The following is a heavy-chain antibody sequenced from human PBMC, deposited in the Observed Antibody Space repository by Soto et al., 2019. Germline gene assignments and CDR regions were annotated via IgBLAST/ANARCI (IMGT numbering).Heavy chain of an antibody. D-gene: IGHD5-12*01. CDR3: TKEKSVMHSGYDAFDL. J-gene: IGHJ3*01. V-gene: IGHV3-48*03. CDR1: GFAFDSYE. Sequence: GGSLRLSCAASGFAFDSYEMGWVRQAPGKGLEWVAYISGGGTIYYTDSVKGRFTISRDNVKNLLYLEMNSLRAEDTAVYYCTKEKSVMHSGYDAFDLWGQGTMVTVSS. CDR2: ISGGGTI.